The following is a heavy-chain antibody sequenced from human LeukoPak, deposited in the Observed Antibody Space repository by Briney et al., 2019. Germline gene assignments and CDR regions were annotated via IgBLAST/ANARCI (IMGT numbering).Heavy chain of an antibody. CDR1: GGFFNSYY. CDR2: IYYSGST. V-gene: IGHV4-59*01. CDR3: ARTGGYRAFDP. Sequence: SETLSLTCDVSGGFFNSYYWSWIRQPPGKGLEWIGYIYYSGSTNYNPSLKSRVTISLDTSKNQFSLKLSSVTAADTAVYYCARTGGYRAFDPWGLGTLVTVSS. D-gene: IGHD2-8*02. J-gene: IGHJ5*02.